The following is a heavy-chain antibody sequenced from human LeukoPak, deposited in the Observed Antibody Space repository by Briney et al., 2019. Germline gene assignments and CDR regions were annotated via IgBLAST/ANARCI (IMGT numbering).Heavy chain of an antibody. D-gene: IGHD3-22*01. CDR3: VKRVAGSRGYDY. V-gene: IGHV3-64D*06. Sequence: SGGSLRLSCSAFGFTFSNCAMHWVRQAPGKGLEYVSAISTDGGGTYYADSVKGRFTISRDNSKDTLFLQMSSLRPEDTAVYYCVKRVAGSRGYDYWGQGTLVTVSS. J-gene: IGHJ4*02. CDR1: GFTFSNCA. CDR2: ISTDGGGT.